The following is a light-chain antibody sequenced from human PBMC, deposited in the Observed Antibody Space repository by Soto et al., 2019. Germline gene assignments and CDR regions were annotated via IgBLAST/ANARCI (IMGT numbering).Light chain of an antibody. J-gene: IGKJ5*01. Sequence: IVMTQSPATLSVAPGERVTFSCRASQGISRKVAWYQHKPGQAPRLLISGAYTGATGIPARFSGSGSGTEFTLTISSLQSEDFAVYYCQQYNNWPPITFGQGTRLEIK. CDR2: GAY. CDR3: QQYNNWPPIT. CDR1: QGISRK. V-gene: IGKV3-15*01.